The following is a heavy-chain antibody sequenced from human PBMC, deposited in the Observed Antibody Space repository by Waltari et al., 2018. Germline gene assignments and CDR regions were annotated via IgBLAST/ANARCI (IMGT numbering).Heavy chain of an antibody. V-gene: IGHV3-9*01. Sequence: EVQLVTSGGGLVQPGRSLRLACVDSGFRFVAYDMYWVRQRPGKGLEWLSGIGWNSGAIGYADSVRGRFSTYRDNARKSLYLQMGRLRPEDTALYYCVKGGWGFGAFYEQHWGQGIQVTVSS. CDR2: IGWNSGAI. J-gene: IGHJ4*02. CDR3: VKGGWGFGAFYEQH. D-gene: IGHD3-10*01. CDR1: GFRFVAYD.